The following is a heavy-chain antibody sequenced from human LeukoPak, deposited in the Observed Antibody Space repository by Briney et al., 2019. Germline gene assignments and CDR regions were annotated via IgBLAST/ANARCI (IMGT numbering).Heavy chain of an antibody. CDR1: GYTFTGYY. D-gene: IGHD1-26*01. CDR3: ARDMGLVGATVDY. Sequence: ASVKVSCKASGYTFTGYYMHWVRQAPGQGLEWMGWINPNSGGTNYAQKFQGRVTMTRDTSISTAYMELSRLRSDDTAVYYCARDMGLVGATVDYWGRGTLVTVSS. J-gene: IGHJ4*02. CDR2: INPNSGGT. V-gene: IGHV1-2*02.